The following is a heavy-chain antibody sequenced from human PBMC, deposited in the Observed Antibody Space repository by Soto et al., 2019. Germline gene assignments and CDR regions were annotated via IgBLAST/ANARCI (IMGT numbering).Heavy chain of an antibody. CDR1: GFAFSAAY. J-gene: IGHJ5*02. Sequence: QVQLVESGGGVVKPGGSLRLSCGPSRFASGFAFSAAYLVWIRQTPGKGLECVSYINNDGTYTNYADSVKGRFSISRDNTKKSFYLQMNSLRVEDTGVYYCAGARGPGNGAWFDPWGQGTLVTVSS. D-gene: IGHD2-8*01. V-gene: IGHV3-11*06. CDR3: AGARGPGNGAWFDP. CDR2: INNDGTYT.